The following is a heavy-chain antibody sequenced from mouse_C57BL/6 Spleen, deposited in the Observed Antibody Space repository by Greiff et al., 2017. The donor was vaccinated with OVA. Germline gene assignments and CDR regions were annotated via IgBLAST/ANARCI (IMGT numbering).Heavy chain of an antibody. CDR1: GYTFTSYW. J-gene: IGHJ3*01. CDR3: ARSNYEVAY. V-gene: IGHV1-50*01. Sequence: VQLQQPGAELVKPGASVKLSCKASGYTFTSYWMQWVKQRPGQDLGWIGELDPSDSYTHYNQKFKGKATLTVDTSSRTAYMQLSSLTSEDSAVYYCARSNYEVAYWGQGTLVTVSA. D-gene: IGHD2-5*01. CDR2: LDPSDSYT.